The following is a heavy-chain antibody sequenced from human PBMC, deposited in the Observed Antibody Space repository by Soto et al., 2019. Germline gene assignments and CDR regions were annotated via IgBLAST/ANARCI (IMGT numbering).Heavy chain of an antibody. CDR1: GGTFSNYG. CDR3: ARGPRKYYHSGSYLAVHEAFDI. V-gene: IGHV1-69*01. Sequence: HVQLVQSGAEVKYPGSSVKVSCKTCGGTFSNYGISWVRQAPGQGLAWMGGIIPLFATTNYAQKFQGTGTITADESTSTAYMDVSSLRPEDTAIFYCARGPRKYYHSGSYLAVHEAFDIWGQGTMVIVSP. CDR2: IIPLFATT. D-gene: IGHD3-22*01. J-gene: IGHJ3*02.